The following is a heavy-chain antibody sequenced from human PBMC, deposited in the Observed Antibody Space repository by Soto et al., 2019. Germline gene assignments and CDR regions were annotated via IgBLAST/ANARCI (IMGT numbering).Heavy chain of an antibody. CDR1: GYNFATHW. CDR2: IFPGDAET. CDR3: ATPGGFGMDV. Sequence: EVQLVQSAAEVKKPGESLKISCQGSGYNFATHWIGWVRHKAGKGLEWMGIIFPGDAETRYSPSFQGHITISADKSISIAYLRWISLKASDTGMYYCATPGGFGMDVWGQGTTVTVSS. V-gene: IGHV5-51*01. J-gene: IGHJ6*02. D-gene: IGHD5-12*01.